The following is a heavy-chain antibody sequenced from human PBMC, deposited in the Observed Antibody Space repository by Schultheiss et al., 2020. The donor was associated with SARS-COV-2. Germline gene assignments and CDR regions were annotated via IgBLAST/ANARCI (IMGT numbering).Heavy chain of an antibody. CDR1: GYSISSGYY. CDR3: ARGIYGDYVRYFQH. D-gene: IGHD4-17*01. Sequence: LSLTCTVSGYSISSGYYWGWIRQPPGKGLEWIGSIYHSGSTYYNPSLKSRVTISVDTSKNQFSLKLSSVTAADTAVYYCARGIYGDYVRYFQHWGQGTLVTVSS. V-gene: IGHV4-38-2*02. CDR2: IYHSGST. J-gene: IGHJ1*01.